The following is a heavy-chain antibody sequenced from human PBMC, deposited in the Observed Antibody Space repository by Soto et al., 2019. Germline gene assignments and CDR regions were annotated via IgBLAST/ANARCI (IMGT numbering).Heavy chain of an antibody. D-gene: IGHD6-19*01. V-gene: IGHV4-39*01. CDR3: ARHAVADYYFDY. Sequence: SETLSLTCTVSGGSISSSSYYWGWIRQPPGKGLEWIGSIYYSGSTYYNPSLKSRVTISVDTSKNQFSLKLSSVTAADTAVYYCARHAVADYYFDYWGQGTLVTVSS. J-gene: IGHJ4*02. CDR2: IYYSGST. CDR1: GGSISSSSYY.